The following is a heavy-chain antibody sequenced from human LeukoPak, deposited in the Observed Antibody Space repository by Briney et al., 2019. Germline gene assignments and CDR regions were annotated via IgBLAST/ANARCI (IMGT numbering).Heavy chain of an antibody. D-gene: IGHD3-10*01. CDR1: GFTFSSYA. V-gene: IGHV3-30-3*01. CDR2: ISYDGSNK. CDR3: ARDSKYYGSGSYG. J-gene: IGHJ4*02. Sequence: GGSLRLSCAASGFTFSSYAMHWVRQAPGKGLEWVAVISYDGSNKYYADSVKGRFTISRNNSKNTLYLQMNSLRAEDTAVYYCARDSKYYGSGSYGWGQGTLVTVSS.